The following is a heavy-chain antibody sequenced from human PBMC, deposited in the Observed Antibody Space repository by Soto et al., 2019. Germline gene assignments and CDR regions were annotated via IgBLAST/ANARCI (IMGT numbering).Heavy chain of an antibody. CDR2: IYYRSKWFH. CDR3: ARVHCSAGTCLDGLDF. CDR1: GDSVSINGAC. Sequence: SQTLSLICVISGDSVSINGACWNWIRQSPSRGLQWLGRIYYRSKWFHDYAASVESRMAINPDTSRNQFSLQLNYVTPEDTAVYYCARVHCSAGTCLDGLDFWGQGTTVTVSS. D-gene: IGHD2-15*01. J-gene: IGHJ6*02. V-gene: IGHV6-1*01.